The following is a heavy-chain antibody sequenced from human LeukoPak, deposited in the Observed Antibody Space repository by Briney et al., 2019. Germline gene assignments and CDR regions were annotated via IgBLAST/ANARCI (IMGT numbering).Heavy chain of an antibody. V-gene: IGHV1-18*01. CDR1: GYTFTSYG. CDR3: ARDLYSSGWPPYYYYYYMDV. J-gene: IGHJ6*03. CDR2: ISAYNGNT. Sequence: ASVKVSRKASGYTFTSYGISWVRQAPGQGLEWMGWISAYNGNTNYAQKLQGRVTMTTDTSTSTAYMELRSLRSDDTAVYYCARDLYSSGWPPYYYYYYMDVWGKGTTVTVSS. D-gene: IGHD6-19*01.